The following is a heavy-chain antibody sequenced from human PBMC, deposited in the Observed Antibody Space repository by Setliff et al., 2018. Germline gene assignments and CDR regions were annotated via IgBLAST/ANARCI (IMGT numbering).Heavy chain of an antibody. V-gene: IGHV3-73*01. D-gene: IGHD3-22*01. CDR3: TRDFWPESSGFAFGQ. J-gene: IGHJ4*02. Sequence: PGGSLRLSCAASGFSFSGSAVYWVRQASVKGLEWIGRIRGRTDNYATAYAASVRGRFTISRDDSKNTAYLQMNSLKIEDTAVYYCTRDFWPESSGFAFGQWGQGTLVTVSS. CDR1: GFSFSGSA. CDR2: IRGRTDNYAT.